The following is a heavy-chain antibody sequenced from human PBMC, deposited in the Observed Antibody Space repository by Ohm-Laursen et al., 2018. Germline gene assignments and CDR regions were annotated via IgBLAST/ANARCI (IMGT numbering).Heavy chain of an antibody. J-gene: IGHJ4*02. Sequence: SLRLSCSASGFTFSSYAMSWVRQAPGKGLEWVSAISGSGGSTYYADSVKGRFTISKDNAKNSLYLQMNSLKFEDTAVYYCARGSEGPSPPYWGQGTLVTVSS. CDR3: ARGSEGPSPPY. V-gene: IGHV3-23*01. CDR1: GFTFSSYA. CDR2: ISGSGGST.